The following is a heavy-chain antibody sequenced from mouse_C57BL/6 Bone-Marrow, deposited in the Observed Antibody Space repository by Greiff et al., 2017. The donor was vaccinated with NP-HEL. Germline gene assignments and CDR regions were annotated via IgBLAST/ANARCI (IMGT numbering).Heavy chain of an antibody. V-gene: IGHV5-4*01. CDR3: EREGSGDY. Sequence: EVKLVESGGGLVKPGGSLKLSCAASGFTFSSYAMSWVRQTPEKRLEWVATISDGGSYTYYPDNVKGRFTISRDNAKNNRYLQMSHLKSEDTAMYYCEREGSGDYWGQGTTLTVSS. CDR2: ISDGGSYT. D-gene: IGHD3-2*02. J-gene: IGHJ2*01. CDR1: GFTFSSYA.